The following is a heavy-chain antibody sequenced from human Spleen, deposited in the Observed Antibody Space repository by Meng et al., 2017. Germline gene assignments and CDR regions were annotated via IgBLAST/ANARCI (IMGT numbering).Heavy chain of an antibody. CDR1: GFPFSTYA. CDR3: ARGGSSDLPLDY. D-gene: IGHD6-19*01. J-gene: IGHJ4*02. CDR2: ISGSGGST. V-gene: IGHV3-23*01. Sequence: GGSLRLSCAASGFPFSTYAMSWVRQTPGKGLEWVSAISGSGGSTYYADSVKGRFTISRDNSKNTLYLQMNSLRAEDTAIYYCARGGSSDLPLDYWGQGTLVTVSS.